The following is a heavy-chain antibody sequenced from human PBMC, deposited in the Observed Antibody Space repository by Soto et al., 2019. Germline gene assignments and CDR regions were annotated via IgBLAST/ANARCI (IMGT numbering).Heavy chain of an antibody. D-gene: IGHD6-25*01. Sequence: QVQLVQSGAEVKKPGASVKLSCRTSGYTFTHYYIHWVRQAPGQGLEWLGIINPASGSTNYAQDFQGRVNVTMDTSTTTVYMDLSGLRAEDTAIFYCARDLAAGDHWGQGTLVTVSS. CDR1: GYTFTHYY. V-gene: IGHV1-46*01. J-gene: IGHJ4*02. CDR3: ARDLAAGDH. CDR2: INPASGST.